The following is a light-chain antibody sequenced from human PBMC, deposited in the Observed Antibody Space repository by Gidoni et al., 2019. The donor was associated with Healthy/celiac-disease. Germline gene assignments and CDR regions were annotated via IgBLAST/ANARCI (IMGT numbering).Light chain of an antibody. V-gene: IGKV1-39*01. CDR2: AAS. CDR3: QPSYSTPLT. Sequence: DIQMTQAPSSLSASVGDRVTITCRASQSISSYLHWYQQKPGKAPKLLIYAASSLQSGVPSRFSGSVSGTDFTLTISSLQPEDFATYYCQPSYSTPLTFGQGTKVEIK. J-gene: IGKJ1*01. CDR1: QSISSY.